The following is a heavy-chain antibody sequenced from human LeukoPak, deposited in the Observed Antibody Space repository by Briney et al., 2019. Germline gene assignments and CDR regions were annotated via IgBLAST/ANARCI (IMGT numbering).Heavy chain of an antibody. V-gene: IGHV1-46*01. Sequence: GASVKVSCKPSGYTFTSYYIHWVRQAPGQGLEWMGIINPSGGSTSYAQKFQGRVTMTRDMSTSTVYMELSSLRSEDTAVYYCASDGTFRPDLDYWGQGTLVTVSS. CDR3: ASDGTFRPDLDY. CDR2: INPSGGST. J-gene: IGHJ4*02. D-gene: IGHD3-16*01. CDR1: GYTFTSYY.